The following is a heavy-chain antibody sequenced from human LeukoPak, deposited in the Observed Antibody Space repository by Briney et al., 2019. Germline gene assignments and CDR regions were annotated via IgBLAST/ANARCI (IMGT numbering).Heavy chain of an antibody. CDR2: IWYDGSNK. V-gene: IGHV3-33*01. CDR1: GFTFSSYG. D-gene: IGHD1-1*01. CDR3: ARVIRPHIFDY. Sequence: PGGSLRLSCAASGFTFSSYGMHWVRQAPGKGLEWVAVIWYDGSNKYYADSVKGRFTISRDNSKNTLYLQMNSLRAEDTAVYYCARVIRPHIFDYRGQGTLVTVSS. J-gene: IGHJ4*02.